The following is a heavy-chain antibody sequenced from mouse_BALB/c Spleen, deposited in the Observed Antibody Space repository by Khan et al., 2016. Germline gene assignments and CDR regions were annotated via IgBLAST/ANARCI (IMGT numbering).Heavy chain of an antibody. CDR3: AAGGNYVVNYAMDY. D-gene: IGHD2-1*01. CDR1: DFNIKDYY. J-gene: IGHJ4*01. Sequence: VQLQQSGAELVRSGASVKLSCTASDFNIKDYYMHWVNQRPEQGLEWIGWIDPENGDTEYAPKFQGKATMTADTSSNTAYLQLSSLTSEDTAVYYWAAGGNYVVNYAMDYWGQGTSVTVSS. V-gene: IGHV14-4*02. CDR2: IDPENGDT.